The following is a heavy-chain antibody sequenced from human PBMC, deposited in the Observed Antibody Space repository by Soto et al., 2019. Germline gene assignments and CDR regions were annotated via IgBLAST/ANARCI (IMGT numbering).Heavy chain of an antibody. CDR2: MNPNSGNT. V-gene: IGHV1-8*01. CDR3: ARGGIFEVVIPPDY. CDR1: RYTVTSYE. J-gene: IGHJ4*02. Sequence: ASVKVSCEASRYTVTSYEINGVRQATGQGLEWMGWMNPNSGNTGYAQKFQGRVTMTRNTSISTAYMELSSLRSEDTAVYYCARGGIFEVVIPPDYWAQGTLVTVSS. D-gene: IGHD3-3*01.